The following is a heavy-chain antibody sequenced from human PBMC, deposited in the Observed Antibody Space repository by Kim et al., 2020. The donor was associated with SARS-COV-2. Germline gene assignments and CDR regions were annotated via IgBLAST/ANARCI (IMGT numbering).Heavy chain of an antibody. CDR3: ARGFDL. Sequence: IEYSGGTHHRPYHKSRVTISVDTSKNQFSLTLSSVTAADTAVYYCARGFDLWGRGTLVTVSS. CDR2: IEYSGGT. V-gene: IGHV4-59*09. J-gene: IGHJ2*01.